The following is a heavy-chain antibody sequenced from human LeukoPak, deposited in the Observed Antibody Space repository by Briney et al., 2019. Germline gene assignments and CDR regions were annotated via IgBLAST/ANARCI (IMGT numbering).Heavy chain of an antibody. CDR1: GGSISSYY. V-gene: IGHV4-59*01. CDR2: IYYSGST. D-gene: IGHD5-12*01. CDR3: ARYSGYDRRISFDY. Sequence: PSETLSLTCTVPGGSISSYYWSWIRQPPGKGLEWIGYIYYSGSTNYNPSLKSRVTISVDTSKNQFSLKLSSVTAADTAVYYCARYSGYDRRISFDYWGQGTLVTVSS. J-gene: IGHJ4*02.